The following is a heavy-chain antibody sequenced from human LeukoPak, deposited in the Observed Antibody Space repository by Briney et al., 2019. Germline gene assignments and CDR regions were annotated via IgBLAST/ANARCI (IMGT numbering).Heavy chain of an antibody. CDR2: ISSSSSYI. CDR3: ARDHFWSGNFDY. V-gene: IGHV3-21*01. J-gene: IGHJ4*02. D-gene: IGHD3-3*02. Sequence: GGSLRLSCAASGLTFSSYSMNWVRQAPGKRLEWVSSISSSSSYIYYADSVKGRFTISRDNAKNSLYLQMNSLRAEDTAVYYCARDHFWSGNFDYWGQGTLVTVSS. CDR1: GLTFSSYS.